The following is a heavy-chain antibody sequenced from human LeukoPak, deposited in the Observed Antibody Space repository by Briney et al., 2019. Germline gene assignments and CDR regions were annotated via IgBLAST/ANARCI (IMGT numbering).Heavy chain of an antibody. CDR3: AREDSSWYTDY. V-gene: IGHV4-31*03. D-gene: IGHD6-13*01. CDR1: GGSISSGGYY. CDR2: IYYSGST. J-gene: IGHJ4*02. Sequence: PSQTLSLTCTVSGGSISSGGYYWSWVRQHPGKGPEWIGCIYYSGSTYYNPSLKSRVTISVDTSKNQFSLKLSSVTAADTAVYYCAREDSSWYTDYWGQGTLVTVSS.